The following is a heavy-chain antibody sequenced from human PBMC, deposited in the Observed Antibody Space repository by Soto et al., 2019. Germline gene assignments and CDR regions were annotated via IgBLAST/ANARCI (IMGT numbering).Heavy chain of an antibody. CDR2: IWYDGSNK. V-gene: IGHV3-33*01. CDR3: AGAKPKSRLDY. Sequence: GGALRLSCVASGFTFSSYGMHWVRQAPGKGLEWVAVIWYDGSNKYYADSVKGRFTTSRDNSKNTLYLQMNSLRAEDTAVYYCAGAKPKSRLDYWGQGTLVTVSS. CDR1: GFTFSSYG. J-gene: IGHJ4*02.